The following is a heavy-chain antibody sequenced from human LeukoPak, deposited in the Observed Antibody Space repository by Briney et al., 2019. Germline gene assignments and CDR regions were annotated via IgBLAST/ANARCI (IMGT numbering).Heavy chain of an antibody. V-gene: IGHV4-4*07. CDR1: GGSISSYY. Sequence: SETLPLTCTVSGGSISSYYWSWIRQPAGKGLEWIGRIYTSGSPNYNPSLKSRVTMSVDTSKNQFSLKLSSVTVADTAVYYCARETSLAGFASGLGFNYWGQGILVTVSS. D-gene: IGHD6-19*01. J-gene: IGHJ4*02. CDR3: ARETSLAGFASGLGFNY. CDR2: IYTSGSP.